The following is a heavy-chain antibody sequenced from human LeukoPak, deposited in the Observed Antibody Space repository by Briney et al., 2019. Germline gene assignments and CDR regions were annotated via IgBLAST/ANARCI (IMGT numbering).Heavy chain of an antibody. J-gene: IGHJ4*02. CDR2: MNPNSGNT. Sequence: ASVKVSCTASGYTFTSYDINWVRQATGQGLEWMGWMNPNSGNTGYAQKFQGRVTMTRNTSISTAYMELSSLRSEDTAVYYCARVRRPRLQSMGDFDYWGQGTLVTVSS. CDR1: GYTFTSYD. V-gene: IGHV1-8*01. D-gene: IGHD4-11*01. CDR3: ARVRRPRLQSMGDFDY.